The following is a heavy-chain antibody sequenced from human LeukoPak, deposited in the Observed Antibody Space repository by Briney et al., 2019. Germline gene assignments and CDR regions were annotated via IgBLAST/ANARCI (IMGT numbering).Heavy chain of an antibody. CDR3: ARQRYTTGSYLGPFDP. Sequence: GESLKISCQDSGYDFSNHWIGWVRLMPGKGLEWMGINSPGDSETRYSPSFQGQVTISVDKSITTACLQWSSLKASDTAMYYCARQRYTTGSYLGPFDPWGQGTLVTVSS. D-gene: IGHD6-25*01. J-gene: IGHJ5*02. CDR2: NSPGDSET. V-gene: IGHV5-51*01. CDR1: GYDFSNHW.